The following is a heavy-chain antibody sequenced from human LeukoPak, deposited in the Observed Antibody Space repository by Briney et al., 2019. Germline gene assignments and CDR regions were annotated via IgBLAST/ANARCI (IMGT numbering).Heavy chain of an antibody. D-gene: IGHD2-2*01. J-gene: IGHJ4*02. Sequence: GGSLRLSCAASRFTFSSYWMSSVRQAPGKGLEWVANIKQDGSEKYYVDSVKGRFTISRDNAKNSLYLQMNSLRAEDTAVYYCARGVVSDYWGQGTLVTVSS. CDR1: RFTFSSYW. CDR3: ARGVVSDY. CDR2: IKQDGSEK. V-gene: IGHV3-7*01.